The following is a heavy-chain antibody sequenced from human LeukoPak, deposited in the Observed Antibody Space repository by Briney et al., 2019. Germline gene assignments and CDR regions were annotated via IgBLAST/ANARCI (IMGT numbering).Heavy chain of an antibody. Sequence: SVKVSCKASGYTFTSYGISWVRQAPGQGLEWMGGIIPIFGTANYAQKFQGRVTITADKFTSTAYMELSSLRSEDTAVYYCASSYSYYYMDVWGKGTTVTVSS. V-gene: IGHV1-69*06. J-gene: IGHJ6*03. CDR1: GYTFTSYG. CDR2: IIPIFGTA. D-gene: IGHD2-21*01. CDR3: ASSYSYYYMDV.